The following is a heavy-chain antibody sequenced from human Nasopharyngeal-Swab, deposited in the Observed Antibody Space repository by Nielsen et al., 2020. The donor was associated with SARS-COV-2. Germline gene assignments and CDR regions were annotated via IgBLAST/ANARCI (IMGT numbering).Heavy chain of an antibody. CDR2: ISGSGGST. CDR3: AKGPLRTTVPDYFDY. J-gene: IGHJ4*02. D-gene: IGHD4-17*01. Sequence: GESLKISCAASVFTFSSYAMSWVRQAPGMGLEWVSGISGSGGSTYYADSVKGRFTISRDNSKNTLYLQMNSLRAEDTAVYYCAKGPLRTTVPDYFDYWGQGTLVTVSS. V-gene: IGHV3-23*01. CDR1: VFTFSSYA.